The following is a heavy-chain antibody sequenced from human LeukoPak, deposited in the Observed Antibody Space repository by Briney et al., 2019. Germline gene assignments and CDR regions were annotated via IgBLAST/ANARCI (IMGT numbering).Heavy chain of an antibody. CDR2: IIPIFGTA. CDR3: ARGIGGVVVPAAKNAFDI. J-gene: IGHJ3*02. Sequence: ASVKVSCKASGGTFSSYAISWVRQAPGQGLEWMGGIIPIFGTANYAQKFQGRVTITTDESTSTAYMELSSLRSEDTAVYYCARGIGGVVVPAAKNAFDIWGQGTMVTVSS. D-gene: IGHD2-2*01. CDR1: GGTFSSYA. V-gene: IGHV1-69*05.